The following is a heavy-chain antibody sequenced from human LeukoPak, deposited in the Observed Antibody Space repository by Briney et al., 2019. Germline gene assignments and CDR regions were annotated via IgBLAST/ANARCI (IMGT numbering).Heavy chain of an antibody. J-gene: IGHJ6*03. CDR3: ARVGTQGSNYYYYMDV. CDR2: IIPIFGTA. D-gene: IGHD4-11*01. CDR1: GGTFSSYA. Sequence: SVKVSCKASGGTFSSYAISWVRQAPGQGLEWMGGIIPIFGTANYAQKFQGRVTITTDESTSTAYMELRSLRSEDTAVYYCARVGTQGSNYYYYMDVWGKGTTVTVSS. V-gene: IGHV1-69*05.